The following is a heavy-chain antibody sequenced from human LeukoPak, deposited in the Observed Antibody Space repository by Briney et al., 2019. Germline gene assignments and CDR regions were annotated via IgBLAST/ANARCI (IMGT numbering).Heavy chain of an antibody. D-gene: IGHD2-2*01. CDR1: GFTFSNAW. CDR2: IKSKTDGGTT. J-gene: IGHJ6*03. CDR3: TVVVVPAAMGSYYYYMDV. V-gene: IGHV3-15*01. Sequence: PGGSLRLSCAASGFTFSNAWMSWVRQAPGKGLEWVGRIKSKTDGGTTDYAAPVKGRFTISRADSKNTLYLQMNSLKTEDTAVYYCTVVVVPAAMGSYYYYMDVWGKGTTVTVSS.